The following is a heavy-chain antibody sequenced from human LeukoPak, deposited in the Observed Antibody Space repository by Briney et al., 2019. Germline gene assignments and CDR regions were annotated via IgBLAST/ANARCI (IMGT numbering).Heavy chain of an antibody. Sequence: PGGSLRLSCAASGFTFSNYGMHWVRQAPGKGLEWVANIKQDGSEKYYVDSVKGRFTISRDNAKNSLYPQMNSLRAEDTAVYYCARDLMGIAYRGAFYYWGQGTLVTVSS. CDR3: ARDLMGIAYRGAFYY. D-gene: IGHD6-13*01. J-gene: IGHJ4*02. CDR2: IKQDGSEK. V-gene: IGHV3-7*03. CDR1: GFTFSNYG.